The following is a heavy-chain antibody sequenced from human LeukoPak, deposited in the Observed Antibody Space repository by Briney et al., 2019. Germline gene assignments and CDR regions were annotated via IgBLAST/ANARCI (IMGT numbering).Heavy chain of an antibody. D-gene: IGHD3-3*01. CDR2: INHSGST. J-gene: IGHJ4*02. Sequence: SETLSLTCAVYGGSFSGYYWGWIRQPPGRGRECIWEINHSGSTNYNPSLKSRVTISVDTSKNQFSLKLSSVTAADTAVYYCARGPYDFWSGELDYWGQGTLVTVSP. CDR1: GGSFSGYY. CDR3: ARGPYDFWSGELDY. V-gene: IGHV4-34*01.